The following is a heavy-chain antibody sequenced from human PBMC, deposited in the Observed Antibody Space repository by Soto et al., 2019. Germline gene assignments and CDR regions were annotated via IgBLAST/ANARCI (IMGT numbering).Heavy chain of an antibody. J-gene: IGHJ4*02. CDR3: ARIPY. Sequence: QVQLVQSGAELKKPGSSVKVSCKASGGTFSSYAISWVRQAPGQGLEWMGGIIPTFGTANCAQKFKGKVMITADESTSPAYVELSSLRSADTAVYYCARIPYWGQGTLVTVSS. CDR2: IIPTFGTA. CDR1: GGTFSSYA. V-gene: IGHV1-69*01.